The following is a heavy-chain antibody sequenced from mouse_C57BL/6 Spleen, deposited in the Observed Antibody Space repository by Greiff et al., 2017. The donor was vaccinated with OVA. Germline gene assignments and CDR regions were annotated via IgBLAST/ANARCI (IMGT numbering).Heavy chain of an antibody. V-gene: IGHV2-2*01. Sequence: VKLVESGPGLVQPSQSLSITCTVSGFSFTSYGVHWVRQSPGKGLEWLGVIWSGGSTDYNAAFISRLSISKDNSKSQVFFKMNSLQADDTAIYYCARNNPIITTVFDYWGQGTTLTVSS. CDR2: IWSGGST. CDR3: ARNNPIITTVFDY. J-gene: IGHJ2*01. D-gene: IGHD1-1*01. CDR1: GFSFTSYG.